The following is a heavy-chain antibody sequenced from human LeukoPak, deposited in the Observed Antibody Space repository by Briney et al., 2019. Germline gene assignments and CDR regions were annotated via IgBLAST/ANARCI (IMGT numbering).Heavy chain of an antibody. Sequence: GAPVKVSCKASGYTFTGYYMHWVRQAPGQGLEWMGRINPNSGGTNYAQKFQGRVTMTRDTSISTAYMELSRLRSDDTAVYYCARTHSSGWYLFDYWGQGTLVTVSS. CDR2: INPNSGGT. V-gene: IGHV1-2*06. CDR3: ARTHSSGWYLFDY. D-gene: IGHD6-19*01. CDR1: GYTFTGYY. J-gene: IGHJ4*02.